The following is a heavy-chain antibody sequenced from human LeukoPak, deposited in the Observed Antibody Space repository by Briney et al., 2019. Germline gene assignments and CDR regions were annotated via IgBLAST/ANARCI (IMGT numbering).Heavy chain of an antibody. CDR3: ARQFLTYYYGSGNSPGAFDI. J-gene: IGHJ3*02. Sequence: PSETLSLTCTVSGGSISSGSYYWSWIRQPAGKGLEWIGRIYTSGSTNYNPSLKSRVIFSVDTSKNQFSLKLTSVTAADTAVYYCARQFLTYYYGSGNSPGAFDIWGQGTIVTVSS. D-gene: IGHD3-10*01. CDR1: GGSISSGSYY. CDR2: IYTSGST. V-gene: IGHV4-61*02.